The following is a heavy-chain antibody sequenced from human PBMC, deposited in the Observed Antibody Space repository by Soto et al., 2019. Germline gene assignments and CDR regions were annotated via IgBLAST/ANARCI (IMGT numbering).Heavy chain of an antibody. CDR1: GDSFNEYY. D-gene: IGHD5-12*01. Sequence: QVQLVQSGAEVRKPGASVTVSCRSSGDSFNEYYIHWVRQAPGQGLEWMGWINPNSGVTKYAQKFQGWVSMTRDTSIRTVYMQLSRLRSDDTAVYYCARESGGATATLDYYYFYMDVWGTGTTVTVSS. CDR2: INPNSGVT. V-gene: IGHV1-2*04. CDR3: ARESGGATATLDYYYFYMDV. J-gene: IGHJ6*03.